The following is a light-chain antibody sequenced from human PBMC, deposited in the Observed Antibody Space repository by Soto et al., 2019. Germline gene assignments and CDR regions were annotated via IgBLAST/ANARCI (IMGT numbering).Light chain of an antibody. Sequence: DIQVTQSPSSLSASVVDRVTITCRASQSISRHLNWYQQKPGKAPKLLINIASSLQSGVPSRFSGSGSGTEFTLTISSLQPEDFATYYCQQSYSTPFTFGQGTRLEI. CDR3: QQSYSTPFT. CDR1: QSISRH. CDR2: IAS. V-gene: IGKV1-39*01. J-gene: IGKJ5*01.